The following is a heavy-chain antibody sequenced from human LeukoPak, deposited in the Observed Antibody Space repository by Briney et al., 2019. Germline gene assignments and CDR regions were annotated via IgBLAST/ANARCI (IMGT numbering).Heavy chain of an antibody. D-gene: IGHD5-18*01. J-gene: IGHJ6*02. CDR1: GGSISSSSYY. CDR2: IYYSGST. Sequence: SETLSLTCTVSGGSISSSSYYWGWIRQPPGKGLEWIGSIYYSGSTYYNPSLKSRVTISVDTSKNQFSLKLSSVTAADTAVYYCASLVGYPYYGMDVWGQGTTVTVSS. CDR3: ASLVGYPYYGMDV. V-gene: IGHV4-39*01.